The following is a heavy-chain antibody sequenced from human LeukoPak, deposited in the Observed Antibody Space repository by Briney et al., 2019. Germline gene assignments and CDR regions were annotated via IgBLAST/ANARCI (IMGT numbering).Heavy chain of an antibody. CDR3: AKATSSGPYPSFDF. Sequence: GGSLRLSCAAPGFTFTSYAMSWVRQAPGKGLEWVSLINNSGGSTYYTDSVKGRFTISRDNSKSTLYLQMNSLRAEDTAVYYCAKATSSGPYPSFDFWGQGTLVTVSS. CDR2: INNSGGST. D-gene: IGHD3-22*01. J-gene: IGHJ4*02. CDR1: GFTFTSYA. V-gene: IGHV3-23*01.